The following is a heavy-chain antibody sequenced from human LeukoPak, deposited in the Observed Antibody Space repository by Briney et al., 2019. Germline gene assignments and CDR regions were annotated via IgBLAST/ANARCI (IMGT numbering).Heavy chain of an antibody. CDR2: ISYDGSNK. D-gene: IGHD2-2*01. CDR1: GFTFSSYG. CDR3: AKDYAIVVVPAAVSWFDP. V-gene: IGHV3-30*18. J-gene: IGHJ5*02. Sequence: GGSLRLSCAASGFTFSSYGMHWVRQAPGKGLEWVAVISYDGSNKYYADSVKGRFTISRDNFKNTLYLQMNSLRAEDTAVYYCAKDYAIVVVPAAVSWFDPWGQGTLVTVSS.